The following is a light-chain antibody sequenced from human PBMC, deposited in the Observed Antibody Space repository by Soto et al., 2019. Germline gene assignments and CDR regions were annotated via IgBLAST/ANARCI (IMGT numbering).Light chain of an antibody. V-gene: IGLV2-8*01. CDR2: EVT. J-gene: IGLJ2*01. CDR3: SSYAVSINFNVV. Sequence: QSVLTQPPSASGSPGQSVTISCTGTSIDVGDYNYVSWYQQHPGEAPKLMIYEVTKRPSGVPDRFSGSKSGNTASLTVSGIQAEDEAEYDSSSYAVSINFNVVFGGGTKLT. CDR1: SIDVGDYNY.